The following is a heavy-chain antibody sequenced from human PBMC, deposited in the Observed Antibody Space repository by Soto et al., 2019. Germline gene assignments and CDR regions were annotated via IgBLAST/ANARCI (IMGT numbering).Heavy chain of an antibody. CDR2: INAYNDNT. Sequence: QVQLVQSGAEVKRPGASVKVSCKASGYTFTGYGISWVRQAPGQGLEWMGRINAYNDNTDYAQKFQGRVTLTTDTSTSTAYMELRSLRSDDTAVYYCARRIGSPDVYLYFWGQGTLVTVSS. V-gene: IGHV1-18*01. J-gene: IGHJ4*02. CDR3: ARRIGSPDVYLYF. CDR1: GYTFTGYG.